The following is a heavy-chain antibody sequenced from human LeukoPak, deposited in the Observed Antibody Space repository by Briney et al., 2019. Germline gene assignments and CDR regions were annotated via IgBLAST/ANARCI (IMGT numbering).Heavy chain of an antibody. Sequence: SETLSLTCTVSGGSISSSSYYWGWIRQPPGKGLEWIGSIYYSGSTYYNPSLKSRVTISVDTSKNQFSLNLSSVTAADTAVYYCARGGYSYGIYYYYYMDVWGKGTTVTVSS. D-gene: IGHD5-18*01. J-gene: IGHJ6*03. V-gene: IGHV4-39*01. CDR1: GGSISSSSYY. CDR2: IYYSGST. CDR3: ARGGYSYGIYYYYYMDV.